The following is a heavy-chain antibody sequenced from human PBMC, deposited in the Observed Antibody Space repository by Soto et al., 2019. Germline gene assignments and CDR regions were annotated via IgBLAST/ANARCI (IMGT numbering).Heavy chain of an antibody. D-gene: IGHD2-15*01. V-gene: IGHV3-48*01. CDR3: ARGGVVLVAATGIDY. CDR1: GFTFSSYS. CDR2: ISSSSSTI. J-gene: IGHJ4*02. Sequence: EVQLVESGGGLVQPGGSLRLSCAASGFTFSSYSMNWVRQAPGKGLEWVSYISSSSSTIYYADSVKGRFTISRDNAKNSLYLQMNSLRAEDTAVYYCARGGVVLVAATGIDYWGQGTLVTVSS.